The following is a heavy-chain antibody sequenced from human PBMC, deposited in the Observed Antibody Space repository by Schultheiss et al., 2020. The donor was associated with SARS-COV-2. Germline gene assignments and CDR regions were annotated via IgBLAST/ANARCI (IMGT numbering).Heavy chain of an antibody. CDR2: ISGSGGST. J-gene: IGHJ4*02. Sequence: GGSLRLSFAASGFTFSSYWMSWVRQAPGKGLEWVSAISGSGGSTYYADSVKGRFTISRDNSKNTLYLQMNSLRAEDTAVYYCAKGFYYYDSSGYSYWGQGTLVTVSS. CDR1: GFTFSSYW. D-gene: IGHD3-22*01. CDR3: AKGFYYYDSSGYSY. V-gene: IGHV3-23*01.